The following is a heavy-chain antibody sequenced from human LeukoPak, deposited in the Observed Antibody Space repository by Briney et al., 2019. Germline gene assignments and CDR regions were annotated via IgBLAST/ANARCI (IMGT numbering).Heavy chain of an antibody. Sequence: ASVKVSCKASGGTFSSYAISWVRQAPGQGLEGMGRIIPILGIANYAQKFQGRVTITADKSTSTAYMELSSLRSEDTAVYYCTGGYTLYDILTGYQTYGMDVWGQGTTVTVSS. CDR3: TGGYTLYDILTGYQTYGMDV. CDR2: IIPILGIA. D-gene: IGHD3-9*01. J-gene: IGHJ6*02. V-gene: IGHV1-69*04. CDR1: GGTFSSYA.